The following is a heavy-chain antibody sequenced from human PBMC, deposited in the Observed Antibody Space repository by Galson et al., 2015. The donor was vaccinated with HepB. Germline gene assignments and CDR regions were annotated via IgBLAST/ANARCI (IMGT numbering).Heavy chain of an antibody. CDR1: GFNFEEYA. CDR3: VKDLSREIGPSGRGVDYYYYYMDV. J-gene: IGHJ6*03. D-gene: IGHD2-15*01. Sequence: SLRLSCAASGFNFEEYAMHWVRQAPGKGLEWVSGIGWETGNIDYADSVKGRFTISRDNAKNSLYLQMNSLRAEDTALYYCVKDLSREIGPSGRGVDYYYYYMDVWGKGTTVTVSS. CDR2: IGWETGNI. V-gene: IGHV3-9*01.